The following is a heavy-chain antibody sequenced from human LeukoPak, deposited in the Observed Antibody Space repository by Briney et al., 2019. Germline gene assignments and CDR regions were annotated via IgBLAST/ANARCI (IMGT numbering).Heavy chain of an antibody. Sequence: GGSLRLSCAASGFTFSSYAMRWVRQAPGKGLEWVSPISGSGGSTYYADSVKGRFTLSRDNSKNTLYLQMNSLRAEDTAVYYCAKDLTHIVVVTAPVDAFDIWGQGTMVTVSS. D-gene: IGHD2-21*02. CDR2: ISGSGGST. J-gene: IGHJ3*02. V-gene: IGHV3-23*01. CDR1: GFTFSSYA. CDR3: AKDLTHIVVVTAPVDAFDI.